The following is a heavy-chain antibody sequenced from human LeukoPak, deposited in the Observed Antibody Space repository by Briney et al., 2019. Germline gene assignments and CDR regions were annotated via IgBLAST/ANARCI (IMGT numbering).Heavy chain of an antibody. CDR1: GGSISSYY. CDR2: IYTSGST. V-gene: IGHV4-4*07. Sequence: ASETLSLTCTVSGGSISSYYWSWIRQPAGKGLEWIGRIYTSGSTNYNPSLKSRVTMSVDTSKNQFSLKLSSVTAADTAVYYCAREVTRRLGYCSGGSCYGKNWFDPWGQGTLVTVSS. D-gene: IGHD2-15*01. J-gene: IGHJ5*02. CDR3: AREVTRRLGYCSGGSCYGKNWFDP.